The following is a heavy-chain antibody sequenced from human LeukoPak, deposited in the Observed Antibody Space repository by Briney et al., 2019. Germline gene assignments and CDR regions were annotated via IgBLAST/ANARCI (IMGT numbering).Heavy chain of an antibody. CDR2: ISWNSGSI. CDR3: ARETFLRSLITWGAFDI. D-gene: IGHD3-22*01. V-gene: IGHV3-9*01. Sequence: PGRSLRLSCAASGFTFDDYAMHWLRQAPRNGLEWVSGISWNSGSIGYADSVKGRFTISRDNAKNSLYLQMNSLRAEDTAVYYCARETFLRSLITWGAFDIWGQGTMVTVSS. CDR1: GFTFDDYA. J-gene: IGHJ3*02.